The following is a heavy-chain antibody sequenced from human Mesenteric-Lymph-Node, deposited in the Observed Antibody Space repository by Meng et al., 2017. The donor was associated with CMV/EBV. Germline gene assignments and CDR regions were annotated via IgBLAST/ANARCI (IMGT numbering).Heavy chain of an antibody. CDR3: ARMGGARRYFDY. J-gene: IGHJ4*02. V-gene: IGHV2-70*20. D-gene: IGHD2-15*01. Sequence: SGPTLVKPPQTLTLTCTFSGFSLSTSGMCVSWVRQPPRKALEWLALIDWDDDKYYSTSLKTRLTISKDTSKNQVVLTMTNMDPVDTATYYCARMGGARRYFDYWGQGTLVTVSS. CDR2: IDWDDDK. CDR1: GFSLSTSGMC.